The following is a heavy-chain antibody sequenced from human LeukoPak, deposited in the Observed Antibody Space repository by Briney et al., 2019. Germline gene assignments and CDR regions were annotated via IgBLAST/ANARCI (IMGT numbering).Heavy chain of an antibody. CDR1: GFTVTSNF. J-gene: IGHJ4*02. V-gene: IGHV3-66*01. D-gene: IGHD5-24*01. CDR3: AKDGYNYRFDY. CDR2: IHTGGST. Sequence: GGSLRLSCAASGFTVTSNFMSWVRQAPGKGLEWVSVIHTGGSTNYAGSVKDRFTISRDSSKNTLYLQMNSLRPDDTAVYYCAKDGYNYRFDYWGQGTLVTVSS.